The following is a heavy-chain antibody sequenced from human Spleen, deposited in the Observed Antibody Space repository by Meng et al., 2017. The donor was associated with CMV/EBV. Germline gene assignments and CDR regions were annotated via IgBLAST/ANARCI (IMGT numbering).Heavy chain of an antibody. CDR3: ARTQWFGELFPLHFDY. Sequence: GYTFPSYYMHWVRQAPGQGLEWMGMINPLGGSTHYAQKFQGRITMTRDTSGSTVFMDLGSLISEDTAVYFCARTQWFGELFPLHFDYWGQGTLVTVSS. V-gene: IGHV1-46*01. CDR2: INPLGGST. D-gene: IGHD3-10*01. J-gene: IGHJ4*02. CDR1: GYTFPSYY.